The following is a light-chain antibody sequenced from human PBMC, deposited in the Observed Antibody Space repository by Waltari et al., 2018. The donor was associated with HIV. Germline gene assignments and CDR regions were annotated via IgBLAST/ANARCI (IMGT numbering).Light chain of an antibody. CDR1: SSDLRDYNS. J-gene: IGLJ3*02. Sequence: HSALTQPASVSGSPGQSIPISCPGTSSDLRDYNSVSWYQPPPGKVPKVIIYAVINRPSGVSSRFSGSISANTASLTISGLQPEDEADYFCASYISSASPEFGGGTKVTVL. V-gene: IGLV2-14*01. CDR3: ASYISSASPE. CDR2: AVI.